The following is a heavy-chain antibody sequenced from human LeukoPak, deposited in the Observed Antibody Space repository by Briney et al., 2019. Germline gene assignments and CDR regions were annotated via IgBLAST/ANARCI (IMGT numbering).Heavy chain of an antibody. Sequence: GGSLRLSCAASGFSFSNYWMNWVRQAPGEGLEWVAILKQDGSERLYVDSVKGRFTISRDNAKNSLYLQMNSLRAEDTAVYYCARERGDYDFWSGYSDYWGQGTLVTVSS. CDR3: ARERGDYDFWSGYSDY. D-gene: IGHD3-3*01. CDR1: GFSFSNYW. CDR2: LKQDGSER. V-gene: IGHV3-7*01. J-gene: IGHJ4*02.